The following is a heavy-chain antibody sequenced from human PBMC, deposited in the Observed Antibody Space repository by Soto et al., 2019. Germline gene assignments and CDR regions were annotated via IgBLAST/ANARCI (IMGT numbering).Heavy chain of an antibody. V-gene: IGHV1-2*02. CDR3: ATDRVAFDM. CDR2: INPKSGGT. Sequence: ASVKVTCKASGYMFTCYYIHWVRQAPVQGVEWMGWINPKSGGTKYAEKFQGRVAMTGDTSITTAYLELSSLTSDDTAVYYCATDRVAFDMWGQGTKVTVSS. D-gene: IGHD3-22*01. CDR1: GYMFTCYY. J-gene: IGHJ3*02.